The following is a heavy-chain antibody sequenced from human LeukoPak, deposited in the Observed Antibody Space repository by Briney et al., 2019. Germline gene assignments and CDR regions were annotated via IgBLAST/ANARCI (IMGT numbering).Heavy chain of an antibody. V-gene: IGHV1-69*05. Sequence: VASVKVSCKASGGTFSSYAISWVRQAPGQGLEWMGGIIPIFGTANYAQKFQGRVTITTDESTSTAYVELSSLRSEDTAVYYCATRYSSGYYSFDYWGQGTLVTVSS. CDR1: GGTFSSYA. D-gene: IGHD3-22*01. J-gene: IGHJ4*02. CDR3: ATRYSSGYYSFDY. CDR2: IIPIFGTA.